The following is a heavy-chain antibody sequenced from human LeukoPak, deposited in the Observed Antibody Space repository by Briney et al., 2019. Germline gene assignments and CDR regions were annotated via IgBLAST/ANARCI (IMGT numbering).Heavy chain of an antibody. D-gene: IGHD4-17*01. J-gene: IGHJ4*02. Sequence: GRSLRLSCAASGFTFSSYAMHWVRQAPGKGLEWVAVISYDGSNKYYADSVKGRFTISRDNSKNTLYLQMNSLRAEDTAVYYCAKESYGDYEGGYFDYWGQGTLVTVSS. V-gene: IGHV3-30*04. CDR1: GFTFSSYA. CDR3: AKESYGDYEGGYFDY. CDR2: ISYDGSNK.